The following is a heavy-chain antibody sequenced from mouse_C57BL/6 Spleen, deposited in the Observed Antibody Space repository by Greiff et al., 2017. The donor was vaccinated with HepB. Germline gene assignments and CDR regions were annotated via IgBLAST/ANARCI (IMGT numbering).Heavy chain of an antibody. CDR1: GYTFTSYW. CDR3: ARRDDYLDY. CDR2: INPSIGYT. D-gene: IGHD2-3*01. J-gene: IGHJ2*01. Sequence: QVQLRQPGAELPKPGASGKLSGKASGYTFTSYWMPWVKQRPGQGREGFGSINPSIGYTKYNQKLKDKATLTADKSSSTAYMQLSSLTYEDSAVYYGARRDDYLDYWGQGTTLTVSS. V-gene: IGHV1-7*01.